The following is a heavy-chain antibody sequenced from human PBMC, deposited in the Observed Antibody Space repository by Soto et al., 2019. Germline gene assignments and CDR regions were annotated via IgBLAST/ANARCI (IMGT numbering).Heavy chain of an antibody. CDR2: INHSGST. D-gene: IGHD3-22*01. Sequence: SETLSLTCAVYGGSFSGYYWSWIRQPPGKGLEWIGEINHSGSTNYNPSLKSRVTISVDTSKNQFSLKLSSVTAADTAVYYCARRSMIVVVTDFDYWGQGTLVTVSS. V-gene: IGHV4-34*01. CDR3: ARRSMIVVVTDFDY. CDR1: GGSFSGYY. J-gene: IGHJ4*02.